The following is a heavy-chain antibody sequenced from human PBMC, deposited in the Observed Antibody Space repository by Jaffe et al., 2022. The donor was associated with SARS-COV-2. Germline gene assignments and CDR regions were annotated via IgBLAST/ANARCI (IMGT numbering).Heavy chain of an antibody. CDR2: IYDSGST. CDR1: GGSISRSSFY. D-gene: IGHD1-26*01. Sequence: QVQLQESGPGLVKPSQTLSLTCTVSGGSISRSSFYWTWIRQHPGKGLEWIGYIYDSGSTSYNASLESRVTISVDTSKNQFSLKVSSVTAADTAVYYCARGGGSYFDVPYYFDYWGQGTLVTVSS. CDR3: ARGGGSYFDVPYYFDY. V-gene: IGHV4-31*03. J-gene: IGHJ4*02.